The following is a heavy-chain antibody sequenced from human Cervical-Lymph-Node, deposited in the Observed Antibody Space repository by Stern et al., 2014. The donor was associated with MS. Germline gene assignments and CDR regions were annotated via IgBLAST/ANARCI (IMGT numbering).Heavy chain of an antibody. J-gene: IGHJ4*02. CDR2: AWYDGSTA. D-gene: IGHD5-24*01. CDR1: GFTFSSYG. Sequence: QLVQSGGGVVQPGTSLRLSCAASGFTFSSYGMHWVRQAPGKGLEWVALAWYDGSTAYYTNSVKGRFTISRDNSKNTLSLQMNSLTAEDTAVYYCARGHIPYAYNYLFDYWGQGTLGTVSS. CDR3: ARGHIPYAYNYLFDY. V-gene: IGHV3-33*01.